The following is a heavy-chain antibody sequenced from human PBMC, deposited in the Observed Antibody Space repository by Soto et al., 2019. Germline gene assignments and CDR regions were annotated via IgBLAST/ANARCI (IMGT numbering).Heavy chain of an antibody. V-gene: IGHV3-23*01. D-gene: IGHD2-15*01. CDR3: AKNRVFCSGGSCYPNWHFDL. CDR1: GVTFSSYG. Sequence: GGSLRLSCAASGVTFSSYGMSWVRQAPGKGLDWVSVISGSGVSTYYSDSVKGRFTISRDNSENTLYLQMNSLRAEDTAVYYCAKNRVFCSGGSCYPNWHFDLWGRGTLVTVSS. CDR2: ISGSGVST. J-gene: IGHJ2*01.